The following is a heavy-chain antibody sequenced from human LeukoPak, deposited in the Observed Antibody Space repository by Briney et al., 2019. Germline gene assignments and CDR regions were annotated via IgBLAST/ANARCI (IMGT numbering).Heavy chain of an antibody. V-gene: IGHV4-39*07. CDR3: AEGTGYFDPFDY. D-gene: IGHD3-9*01. Sequence: SETLSLTCTVSGGSISSSGYYWGWIRQPPGKGLEWIGSIYYSGSTYYNPSLKSRVTISIDTSKNQFSLKLSSVTAADTAVYYCAEGTGYFDPFDYWGQGTLVTVSS. CDR1: GGSISSSGYY. J-gene: IGHJ4*02. CDR2: IYYSGST.